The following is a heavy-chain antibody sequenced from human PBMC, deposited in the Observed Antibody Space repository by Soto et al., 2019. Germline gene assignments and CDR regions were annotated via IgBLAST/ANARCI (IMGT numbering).Heavy chain of an antibody. CDR2: VSLTGDGT. CDR1: RFDFSSYE. CDR3: ARGGGYCTPTSCAIDS. J-gene: IGHJ4*02. V-gene: IGHV3-23*01. Sequence: EVQLLESGGGLVQPGGSLRLSCVASRFDFSSYEMSWVRQAAGKGLEWVSRVSLTGDGTNYAGSVKGRFTVSRDNFKNALYLEMDSLRPDDTAIYYCARGGGYCTPTSCAIDSWGRGTPVTVSS. D-gene: IGHD2-8*01.